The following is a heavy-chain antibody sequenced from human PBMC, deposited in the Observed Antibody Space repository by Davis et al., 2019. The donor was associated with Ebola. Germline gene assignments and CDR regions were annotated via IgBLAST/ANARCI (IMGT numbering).Heavy chain of an antibody. D-gene: IGHD6-19*01. CDR2: ISYDGSNK. J-gene: IGHJ4*02. CDR1: GFTFSSYA. CDR3: ARVMTVAAEGDY. Sequence: PGGSLRLSCAASGFTFSSYAMHWVRQAPGKGLEWVAVISYDGSNKYYADSVKGRFTISRDNSKNTLYLQMNSLRAEDTAVYYCARVMTVAAEGDYWGQGTLVTVSS. V-gene: IGHV3-30-3*01.